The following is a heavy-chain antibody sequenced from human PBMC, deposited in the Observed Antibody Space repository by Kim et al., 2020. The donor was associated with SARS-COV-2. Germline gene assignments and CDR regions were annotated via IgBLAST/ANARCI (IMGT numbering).Heavy chain of an antibody. J-gene: IGHJ3*02. Sequence: AVSVKSRITINPDTSKNQFSLQLNSVTPEDTAVYYCARDRGLSYAGAFDIWGQGTMVTVSS. D-gene: IGHD2-8*01. CDR3: ARDRGLSYAGAFDI. V-gene: IGHV6-1*01.